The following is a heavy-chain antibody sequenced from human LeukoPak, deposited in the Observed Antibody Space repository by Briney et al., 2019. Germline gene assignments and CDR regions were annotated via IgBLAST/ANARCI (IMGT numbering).Heavy chain of an antibody. CDR1: GYTFTSYA. CDR3: AREDRIAARPVDY. Sequence: ASVKVSCKASGYTFTSYAMNWVRQAPGQGLEWMGWINPNSGGTNYAQKFQGRVTMTRDTSISTAYMELSRLRSDDTAVYYCAREDRIAARPVDYWGQGTLVTVSS. D-gene: IGHD6-6*01. CDR2: INPNSGGT. J-gene: IGHJ4*02. V-gene: IGHV1-2*02.